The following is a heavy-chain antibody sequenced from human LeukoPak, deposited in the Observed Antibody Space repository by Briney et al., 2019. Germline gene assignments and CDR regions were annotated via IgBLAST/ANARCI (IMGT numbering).Heavy chain of an antibody. CDR1: GFTFSSYE. D-gene: IGHD6-19*01. CDR2: ISSNGSNT. V-gene: IGHV3-48*03. J-gene: IGHJ4*02. Sequence: PGGSLRLSCAASGFTFSSYEMIWVRQAPGKGLEWISYISSNGSNTYYADSLKGRFTISRDNAKNSLYLQMNSLRAEDTAVYYCARDGQRWPIYYWGQGTLVTASS. CDR3: ARDGQRWPIYY.